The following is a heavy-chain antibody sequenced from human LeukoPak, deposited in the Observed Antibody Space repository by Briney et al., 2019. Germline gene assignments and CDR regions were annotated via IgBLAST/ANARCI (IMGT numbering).Heavy chain of an antibody. D-gene: IGHD6-13*01. CDR1: GFTSSRYW. CDR3: AKALIAAAGPLVDAFDI. V-gene: IGHV3-74*01. CDR2: INSDGSGT. Sequence: GGSLRLSCAASGFTSSRYWMHWVRQTPGKGLVWVSRINSDGSGTNYADSVKGRFTISRDNSKNTLYLQMNSLRAEDTAVYYCAKALIAAAGPLVDAFDIWGQGTMVTVSS. J-gene: IGHJ3*02.